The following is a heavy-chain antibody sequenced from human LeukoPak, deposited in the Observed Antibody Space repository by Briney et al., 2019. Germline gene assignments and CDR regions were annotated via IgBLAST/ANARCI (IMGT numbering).Heavy chain of an antibody. V-gene: IGHV1-58*02. CDR1: GFTFTSSA. Sequence: GASVKVSCKASGFTFTSSAMQWVRQARGQRLEWIGWIVVGSGNTNYAQKFQERVTITRDMSTSTAYMELSSLRSEDTAVYYCAAVPSSYYYGSGAHDAFDIWGQGTMVTVSS. CDR3: AAVPSSYYYGSGAHDAFDI. D-gene: IGHD3-10*01. J-gene: IGHJ3*02. CDR2: IVVGSGNT.